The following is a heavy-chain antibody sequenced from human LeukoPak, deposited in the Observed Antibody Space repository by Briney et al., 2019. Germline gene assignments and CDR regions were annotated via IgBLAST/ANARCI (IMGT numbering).Heavy chain of an antibody. CDR2: ISAYNGNT. D-gene: IGHD1-26*01. CDR3: ERPNSGSYYDY. Sequence: GASVKVSCKASGYTFTSYGISWVRQSPGQGLGWMGWISAYNGNTNYAQKLQGRVTMTTDTSTSTAYMELRSLRSDDTAVYYCERPNSGSYYDYWGQGTLVTVSS. V-gene: IGHV1-18*01. CDR1: GYTFTSYG. J-gene: IGHJ4*02.